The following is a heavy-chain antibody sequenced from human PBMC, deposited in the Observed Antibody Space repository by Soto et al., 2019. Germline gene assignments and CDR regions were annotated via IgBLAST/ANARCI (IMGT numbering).Heavy chain of an antibody. J-gene: IGHJ4*02. Sequence: ASVKVSCKASGYTFTSYDINWVRQATGQGLEWMGWMNPNSGNTGYAQKFQGRVTMTRNTSISTAYMELSSLRSEDTAVYYCARISQSDFWSGYYYFFDYWGQGTLITVSS. CDR3: ARISQSDFWSGYYYFFDY. V-gene: IGHV1-8*01. CDR2: MNPNSGNT. D-gene: IGHD3-3*01. CDR1: GYTFTSYD.